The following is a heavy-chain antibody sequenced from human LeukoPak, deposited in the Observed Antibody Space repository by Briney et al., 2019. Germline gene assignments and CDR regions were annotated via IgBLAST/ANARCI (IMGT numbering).Heavy chain of an antibody. V-gene: IGHV1-69*06. J-gene: IGHJ4*02. D-gene: IGHD4-11*01. CDR3: ARDGRNAHFDY. CDR1: GGTFSSYA. CDR2: IIPIFGTA. Sequence: ASVKVSCKASGGTFSSYAISWVRQAPGQGLEWMGGIIPIFGTANYAQKFQGRVTITADKSTSTAYMELSSLRSEDTAVYYCARDGRNAHFDYWGQGTLVTVSS.